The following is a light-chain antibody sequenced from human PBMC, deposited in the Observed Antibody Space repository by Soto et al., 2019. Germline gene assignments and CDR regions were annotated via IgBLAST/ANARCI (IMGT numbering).Light chain of an antibody. J-gene: IGLJ2*01. CDR3: SPYAGSCNLL. Sequence: QSALTQPPSASGSPGQSVTISCTGTSSDVGGYNYVSWYQQHPGKAPKLMIYEVSKRPSGVPDRFSGSKSGNTASLTVSGLQAEEEADSYCSPYAGSCNLLFGGGTNLTVL. CDR1: SSDVGGYNY. V-gene: IGLV2-8*01. CDR2: EVS.